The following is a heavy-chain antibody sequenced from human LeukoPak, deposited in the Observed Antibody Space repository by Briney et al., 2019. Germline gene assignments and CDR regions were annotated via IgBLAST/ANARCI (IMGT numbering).Heavy chain of an antibody. J-gene: IGHJ4*02. CDR2: ISWNSGSI. CDR3: AKDEDGSGSYYDY. CDR1: GFTFDDYA. D-gene: IGHD3-10*01. V-gene: IGHV3-9*01. Sequence: PGRSLRLSCAASGFTFDDYAMHWVRHAPGKGLEWVSGISWNSGSIGYADPVKGRFTISRDNAKNSLYLQMNSLRAEDTALYYCAKDEDGSGSYYDYWGQGTLVTVSS.